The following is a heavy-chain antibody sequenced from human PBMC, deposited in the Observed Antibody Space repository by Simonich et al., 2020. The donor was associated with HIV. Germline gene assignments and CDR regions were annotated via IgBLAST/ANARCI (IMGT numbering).Heavy chain of an antibody. CDR2: ISRSSSYI. CDR1: GFTFSSYS. D-gene: IGHD2-2*01. Sequence: EVQLVESGGGLVKPGGSLRLSCAASGFTFSSYSMNWVRQAPGKGLDGVSSISRSSSYIYYADSVKGRFTISRDNAKNSLYRKMNSLRAEDTAVYYCARDGRKGSSTSCSDYWGQGTLVTVSS. J-gene: IGHJ4*02. CDR3: ARDGRKGSSTSCSDY. V-gene: IGHV3-21*01.